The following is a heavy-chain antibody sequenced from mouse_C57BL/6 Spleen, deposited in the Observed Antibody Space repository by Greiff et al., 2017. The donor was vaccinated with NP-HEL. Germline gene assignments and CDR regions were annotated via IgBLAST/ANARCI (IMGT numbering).Heavy chain of an antibody. Sequence: QVQLQQPGPELVRPGVSVKISCKGSGYTFTDSSMHWVKQSHAKSLEWIGVISTFYGDARSNQKFKDKATRPGDKSYSRADMVLAGLPSEECAVYYWVRRRLLEYPWCADRGQGGVVTV. CDR3: VRRRLLEYPWCAD. D-gene: IGHD2-5*01. V-gene: IGHV1-67*01. CDR2: ISTFYGDA. J-gene: IGHJ3*01. CDR1: GYTFTDSS.